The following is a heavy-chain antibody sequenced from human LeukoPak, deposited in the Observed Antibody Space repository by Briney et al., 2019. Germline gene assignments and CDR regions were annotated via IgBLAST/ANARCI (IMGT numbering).Heavy chain of an antibody. CDR2: IWYDGSNE. CDR3: GRDEYASGSHYL. J-gene: IGHJ4*02. CDR1: GFTFSNFG. D-gene: IGHD3-10*01. V-gene: IGHV3-33*01. Sequence: GGPLRLSCAASGFTFSNFGMHWVRQAPGKGLELVAIIWYDGSNEYYADSVKGRFTISRDNSKNTLYLQMNSLRAEDTAVYYCGRDEYASGSHYLWGQGTLVTVSS.